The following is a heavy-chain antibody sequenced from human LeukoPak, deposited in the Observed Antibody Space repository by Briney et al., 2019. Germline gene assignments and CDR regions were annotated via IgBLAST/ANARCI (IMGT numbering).Heavy chain of an antibody. CDR1: GGSISSSSYY. V-gene: IGHV4-39*07. D-gene: IGHD6-6*01. Sequence: TSETLSLTCTVSGGSISSSSYYWGWIRQPPGKGLEWIGGIYYSGSTYYNPSLKSRVTISVDTSKNQFSLKLSSVTAADTAVYYCARRHIAAPPGYWGQGTLVTVSS. J-gene: IGHJ4*02. CDR3: ARRHIAAPPGY. CDR2: IYYSGST.